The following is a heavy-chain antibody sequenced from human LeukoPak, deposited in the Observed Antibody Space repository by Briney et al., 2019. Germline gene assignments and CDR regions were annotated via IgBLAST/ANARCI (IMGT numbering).Heavy chain of an antibody. CDR2: IYTTGTT. V-gene: IGHV4-61*02. CDR1: GGSISSGTYY. CDR3: ARQLAGLAPPGFIDS. J-gene: IGHJ4*02. Sequence: SETLSLTCSVSGGSISSGTYYWSWIRQPAGKGLEWIGRIYTTGTTKYNPSLKSRVTISVDTSKNQFSLKLSSVTAADTAVYYCARQLAGLAPPGFIDSWGQGTLVTVSS. D-gene: IGHD3-3*02.